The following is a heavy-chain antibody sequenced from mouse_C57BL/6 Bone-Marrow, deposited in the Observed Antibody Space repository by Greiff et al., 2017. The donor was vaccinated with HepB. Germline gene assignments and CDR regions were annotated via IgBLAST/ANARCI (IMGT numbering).Heavy chain of an antibody. CDR3: ARLGAPYYYGSSYGAMDY. CDR2: ISSGGSYT. Sequence: EVQVVESGGDLVKPGGSLKLSCAASGFTISSYGMSWVRQTPDKRLEWVATISSGGSYTYYPDSVKGRFTISRDNAKNTLYLQMSSLKSEDTAMYYCARLGAPYYYGSSYGAMDYWGQGTSVTVSS. V-gene: IGHV5-6*01. CDR1: GFTISSYG. D-gene: IGHD1-1*01. J-gene: IGHJ4*01.